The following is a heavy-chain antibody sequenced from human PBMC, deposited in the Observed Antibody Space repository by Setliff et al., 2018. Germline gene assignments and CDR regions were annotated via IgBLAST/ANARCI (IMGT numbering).Heavy chain of an antibody. CDR2: IYSSGST. CDR3: AKGRGEMDS. J-gene: IGHJ4*02. V-gene: IGHV4-30-4*08. Sequence: SETLSLTCTVSGGSSSSGDYYWSWIRQPPGKGLEWIGYIYSSGSTYYNPSLKSRVSISVDTSKNQFSLKLSSVTAADTDVYYCAKGRGEMDSWGQGILVTVSS. CDR1: GGSSSSGDYY. D-gene: IGHD3-10*01.